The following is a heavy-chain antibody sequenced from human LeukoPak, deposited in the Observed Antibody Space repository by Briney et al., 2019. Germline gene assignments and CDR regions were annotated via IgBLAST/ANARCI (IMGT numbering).Heavy chain of an antibody. CDR2: IYTSGST. CDR3: ARHYNGWELLDY. J-gene: IGHJ4*02. D-gene: IGHD1-26*01. V-gene: IGHV4-4*09. CDR1: GGSISDNS. Sequence: PSETLSLTCSVSGGSISDNSWSWIRQPPGKGLEWIGYIYTSGSTNYNPSLKSRVTISVDTSKNQFSLKLSSVTAADTAVYYCARHYNGWELLDYWGQGTLVTVSS.